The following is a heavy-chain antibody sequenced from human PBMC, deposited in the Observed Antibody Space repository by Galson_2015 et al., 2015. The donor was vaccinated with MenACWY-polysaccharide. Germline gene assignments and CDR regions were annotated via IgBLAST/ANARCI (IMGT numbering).Heavy chain of an antibody. D-gene: IGHD5-18*01. CDR3: AKGAVDTPMTFLFDF. CDR2: ISDDGTYK. V-gene: IGHV3-30*18. CDR1: GFTFSSYG. Sequence: SLRLSCAASGFTFSSYGMHWVRQAPGKGLDWVAVISDDGTYKHYADSVKGRFTISRDNSKNTLFLQMNSLRAEDTAVYYCAKGAVDTPMTFLFDFWGQGTLVTVSS. J-gene: IGHJ4*02.